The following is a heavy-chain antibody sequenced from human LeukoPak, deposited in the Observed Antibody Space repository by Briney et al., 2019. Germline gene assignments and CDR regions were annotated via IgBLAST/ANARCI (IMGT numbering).Heavy chain of an antibody. CDR3: ASSDYYDSSGYSDY. D-gene: IGHD3-22*01. V-gene: IGHV4-39*07. CDR1: GGSISSGNYY. J-gene: IGHJ4*02. Sequence: SQTLSLTCTVSGGSISSGNYYWSWIRQPPGKGLEWIGEINHSGSTNYNPSLKSRVTISVDTSKNQFSLKLSSVTAADTAVYYCASSDYYDSSGYSDYWGQGTLVTVSS. CDR2: INHSGST.